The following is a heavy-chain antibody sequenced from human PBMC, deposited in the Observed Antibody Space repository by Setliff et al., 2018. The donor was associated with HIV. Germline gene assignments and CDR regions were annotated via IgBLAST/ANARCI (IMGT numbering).Heavy chain of an antibody. D-gene: IGHD1-26*01. Sequence: SETLSLTCNVSGASISGYYWGWIRQPPGKGLEWIGNVYYTGSTYYNPPLKSRVTISIDTSKNQFSLKLSSVTAADTAVYYCARLPLRSGSPIDYWGQGTLVTVSS. CDR2: VYYTGST. V-gene: IGHV4-39*07. CDR3: ARLPLRSGSPIDY. CDR1: GASISGYY. J-gene: IGHJ4*02.